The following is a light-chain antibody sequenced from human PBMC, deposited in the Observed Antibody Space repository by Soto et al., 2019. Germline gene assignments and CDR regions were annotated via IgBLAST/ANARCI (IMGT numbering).Light chain of an antibody. CDR2: GAS. V-gene: IGKV3-15*01. Sequence: EIVMTQSPATLSVSPGETATLSCRASQSVDRAVAWYQHKPGQAPRLLIVGASFRATGVPGRFSCGGSGTEFSLTILSLPSEDFAVYYCQQYRHWPPLTFGGGTAVEIK. CDR3: QQYRHWPPLT. J-gene: IGKJ4*01. CDR1: QSVDRA.